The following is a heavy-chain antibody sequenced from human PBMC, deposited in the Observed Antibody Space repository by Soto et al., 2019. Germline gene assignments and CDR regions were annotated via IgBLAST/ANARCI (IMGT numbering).Heavy chain of an antibody. CDR3: ARSPYCGTECNSGYLDF. V-gene: IGHV3-53*01. CDR2: MYSDGKT. Sequence: TGGSLRLSCATSGFVVNRNYMHWVRQAPGKGLEWVSVMYSDGKTYYGESVKGRFTISRDNSKNTVFLHMKSLRAEDTAVYYCARSPYCGTECNSGYLDFWGQGSRVTVSS. CDR1: GFVVNRNY. D-gene: IGHD2-21*01. J-gene: IGHJ4*02.